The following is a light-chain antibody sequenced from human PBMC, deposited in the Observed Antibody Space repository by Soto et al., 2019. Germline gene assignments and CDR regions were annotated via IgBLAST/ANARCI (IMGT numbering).Light chain of an antibody. V-gene: IGKV3-15*01. J-gene: IGKJ1*01. Sequence: EIVMTQSPATLSVSPGKRATLSCRASQSVSSNLAWYQQKPGQAPRLLIYVASTRATGIPARFSGSGSGTEFTLTISSLQSEDFAVYYCQQYNNWPRTFGQGTKVDIK. CDR2: VAS. CDR3: QQYNNWPRT. CDR1: QSVSSN.